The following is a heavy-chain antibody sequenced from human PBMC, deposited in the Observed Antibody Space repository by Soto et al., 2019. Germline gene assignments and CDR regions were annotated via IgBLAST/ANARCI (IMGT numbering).Heavy chain of an antibody. V-gene: IGHV3-15*01. J-gene: IGHJ4*02. D-gene: IGHD3-10*01. CDR3: ATDPTFTLVRTPTVGHFDN. CDR1: GINFKDVW. Sequence: SGGSLRLSCAASGINFKDVWMHWVRQAPGKGLEWVGRIKSKTDGESVDYAAPVRGRFTISRDDSEHTVYLQLSSLKIEDTAVYYCATDPTFTLVRTPTVGHFDNWGQGAQVTVSS. CDR2: IKSKTDGESV.